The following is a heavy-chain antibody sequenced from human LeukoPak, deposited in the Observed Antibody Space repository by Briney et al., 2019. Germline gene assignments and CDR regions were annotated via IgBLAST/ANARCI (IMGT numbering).Heavy chain of an antibody. CDR1: GGSMSGGGYF. CDR2: IYYSGST. D-gene: IGHD3-22*01. J-gene: IGHJ4*02. CDR3: ARDRGYYYDSSGSIDY. V-gene: IGHV4-31*03. Sequence: SETLSLTCTVSGGSMSGGGYFWSWIRQHPGKGLEWIGYIYYSGSTYYNPSLKSRVTISVDTSKNQFSLKLSSVTAADTAVYYCARDRGYYYDSSGSIDYWGQGTLVTVSS.